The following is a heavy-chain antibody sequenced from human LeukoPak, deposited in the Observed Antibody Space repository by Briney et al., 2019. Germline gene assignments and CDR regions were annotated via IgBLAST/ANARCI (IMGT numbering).Heavy chain of an antibody. CDR1: GFTFSTYW. Sequence: GGSLRLSCAASGFTFSTYWMSWVRQAPGKGLEWVASIKKDGSEKYYMDSVKGRFTISRDNAENSLCLQMNSLRAEDTAVYYCAREGVHCSGRSCLKAYWGQGTQVTVSS. CDR3: AREGVHCSGRSCLKAY. D-gene: IGHD2-15*01. V-gene: IGHV3-7*03. J-gene: IGHJ4*02. CDR2: IKKDGSEK.